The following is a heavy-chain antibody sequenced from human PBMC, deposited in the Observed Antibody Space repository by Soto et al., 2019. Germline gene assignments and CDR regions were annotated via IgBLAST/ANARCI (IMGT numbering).Heavy chain of an antibody. CDR3: ARAPYQYCTNGVCYELAFDY. CDR2: ISAYNGNT. V-gene: IGHV1-18*01. J-gene: IGHJ4*02. Sequence: ASVKVSCKASGYTFTSYGISWVRQAPGQGLEWMGWISAYNGNTNYAQKLQGRVTMTTDTSTSTAYMELRSLRSGDTAVYYCARAPYQYCTNGVCYELAFDYWGQGTLVTVS. D-gene: IGHD2-8*01. CDR1: GYTFTSYG.